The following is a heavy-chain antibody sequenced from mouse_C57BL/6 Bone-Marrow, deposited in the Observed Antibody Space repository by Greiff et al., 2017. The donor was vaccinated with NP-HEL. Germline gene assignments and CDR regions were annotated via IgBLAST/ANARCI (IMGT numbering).Heavy chain of an antibody. V-gene: IGHV1-15*01. Sequence: VQLQPSLDELVRPGASVTLSCKASGYTFTDYEMHWVKQTPVHGLEWIGAIDPETGGTAYNQKFKGKAILTADKSSSTAYMELRSLASEDSAVYYCTRGEYWGQGTTLTVSS. CDR2: IDPETGGT. CDR3: TRGEY. J-gene: IGHJ2*01. CDR1: GYTFTDYE.